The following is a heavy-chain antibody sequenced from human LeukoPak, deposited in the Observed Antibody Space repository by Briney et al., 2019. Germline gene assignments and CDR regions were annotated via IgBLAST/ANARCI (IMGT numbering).Heavy chain of an antibody. CDR3: ARVTRETYYDFWSALYYFDY. CDR1: GYSFTSYW. J-gene: IGHJ4*02. Sequence: GESLKISCKGSGYSFTSYWIGWVRQMPGKGLEWMGIIYPGDSDTRYSPSFQGQVTISADKSISTAYLQWGSLKASDTAMYYCARVTRETYYDFWSALYYFDYWGQGTLVTVSS. V-gene: IGHV5-51*01. D-gene: IGHD3-3*01. CDR2: IYPGDSDT.